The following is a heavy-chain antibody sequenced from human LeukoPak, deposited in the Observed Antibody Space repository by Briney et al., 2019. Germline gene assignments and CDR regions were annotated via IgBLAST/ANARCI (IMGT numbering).Heavy chain of an antibody. CDR2: IYYSGST. J-gene: IGHJ3*02. V-gene: IGHV4-39*07. D-gene: IGHD3-3*01. CDR3: ARRSGYSNDAFDI. CDR1: GGSISSSSYY. Sequence: SETLSLTCTVSGGSISSSSYYWGWIRQPPGKGLEWIGSIYYSGSTYYNPSLKSRVTISVDTSKNQFSLKLSSVTAADTAVYYCARRSGYSNDAFDIWGQGTMVTVSS.